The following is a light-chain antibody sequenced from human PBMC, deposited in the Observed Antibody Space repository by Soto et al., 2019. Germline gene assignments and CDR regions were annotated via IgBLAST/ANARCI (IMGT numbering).Light chain of an antibody. CDR1: SSDVGYYNY. J-gene: IGLJ1*01. CDR3: SSCTSSSTLLYV. CDR2: EVN. Sequence: QAALTKPASVSGSPGQSITISCTGTSSDVGYYNYVSWYRQHPGKAPRLMIYEVNNRPSGVSNRFSGSKSGNTASLTISGLQAEDEADYYCSSCTSSSTLLYVFGTGTKVTVL. V-gene: IGLV2-14*01.